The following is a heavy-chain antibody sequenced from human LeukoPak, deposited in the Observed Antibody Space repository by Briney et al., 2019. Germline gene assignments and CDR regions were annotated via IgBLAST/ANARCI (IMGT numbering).Heavy chain of an antibody. V-gene: IGHV4-30-4*01. CDR2: IYYSGNT. D-gene: IGHD3-10*01. CDR1: GGSISSGDYY. Sequence: ASETLSLTCTVSGGSISSGDYYCGWIRQPPGKGLEWIGYIYYSGNTFYNPSLKSRVSISVDTSKNKIYLNLSSVTAADTAVYYCARDPYYASGSYWVTLDYWGQGTLVTVSS. CDR3: ARDPYYASGSYWVTLDY. J-gene: IGHJ4*02.